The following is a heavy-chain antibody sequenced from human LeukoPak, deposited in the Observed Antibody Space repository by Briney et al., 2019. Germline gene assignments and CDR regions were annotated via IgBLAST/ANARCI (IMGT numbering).Heavy chain of an antibody. Sequence: SETLSLTCTVSGYSISSGYYWGWIRRPPGKGLEWIGSIYHSGSTYYNPSLKSRVTISVDTSKNQFSLKLSSVTAADTAVYYCAGGGMAAAKIWGQGTTVTVSS. J-gene: IGHJ3*02. V-gene: IGHV4-38-2*02. CDR2: IYHSGST. D-gene: IGHD6-13*01. CDR1: GYSISSGYY. CDR3: AGGGMAAAKI.